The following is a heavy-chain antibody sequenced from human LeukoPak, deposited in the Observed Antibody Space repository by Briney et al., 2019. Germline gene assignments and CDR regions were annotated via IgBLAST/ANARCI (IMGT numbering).Heavy chain of an antibody. CDR3: ASPVVDSSGYYRILY. J-gene: IGHJ4*02. V-gene: IGHV4-30-4*01. D-gene: IGHD3-22*01. CDR2: IYYSGST. Sequence: PSETLSLTCTVSGGSISSYYWSWIRQPPGKGLEWIGYIYYSGSTYYNPSLKSRVTISVDTSKNQFSLKLSSVTAADTAVYYCASPVVDSSGYYRILYWGQGTLVTVSS. CDR1: GGSISSYY.